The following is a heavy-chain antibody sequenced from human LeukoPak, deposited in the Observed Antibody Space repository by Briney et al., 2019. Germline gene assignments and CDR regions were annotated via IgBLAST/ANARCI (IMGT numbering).Heavy chain of an antibody. Sequence: PGGSLRLSCAASGFTFSSYGMHWVRQAPGKGLEWVAFIRYDGGNKYYADSVKGRFTISRDNSKNALYLQMNSLRAEDTAVYYCAKASGDIVVVPAAIGAFDIWGQGTMVTVSS. J-gene: IGHJ3*02. D-gene: IGHD2-2*01. CDR2: IRYDGGNK. CDR3: AKASGDIVVVPAAIGAFDI. CDR1: GFTFSSYG. V-gene: IGHV3-30*02.